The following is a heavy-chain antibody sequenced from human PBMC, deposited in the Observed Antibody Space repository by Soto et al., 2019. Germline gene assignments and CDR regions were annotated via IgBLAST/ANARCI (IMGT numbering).Heavy chain of an antibody. D-gene: IGHD1-26*01. CDR1: GASISTGGYS. CDR3: ARGDRYSGSFSDYFDP. CDR2: IYESGRT. J-gene: IGHJ5*02. Sequence: TLSLTCIVSGASISTGGYSWSWIRQPPGKGPEWIGYIYESGRTYYKPSLKSRASISMDKSRNQFSVRLTAVTAADTAVYFCARGDRYSGSFSDYFDPWGQGTLVTVSS. V-gene: IGHV4-30-2*01.